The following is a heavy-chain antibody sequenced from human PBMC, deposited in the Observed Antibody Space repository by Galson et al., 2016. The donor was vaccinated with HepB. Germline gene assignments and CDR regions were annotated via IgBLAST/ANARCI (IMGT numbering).Heavy chain of an antibody. J-gene: IGHJ6*03. V-gene: IGHV3-11*06. CDR1: EFTLSDYY. Sequence: SLRLSCAASEFTLSDYYMSWIRQAPGKGLEWVAYISSSSRYTNQADSVKGRFTISRDNAKKSLYLQMNSLRAEDTAVYYCARVSVAEYYYYYMDVWGKGTTVTVSS. CDR3: ARVSVAEYYYYYMDV. D-gene: IGHD6-19*01. CDR2: ISSSSRYT.